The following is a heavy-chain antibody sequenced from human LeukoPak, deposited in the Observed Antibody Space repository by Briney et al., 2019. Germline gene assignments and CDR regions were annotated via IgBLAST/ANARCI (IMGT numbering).Heavy chain of an antibody. CDR3: ARGLLASGDY. Sequence: GGSLRLSCAASGFTVSSNYMSWVRQAPGKGLEWVPIIYSGGNTYYADSVKGRFTISRDNSKNTLYPQMNSLRAEDTAVYYCARGLLASGDYWGQGTLVTVPS. J-gene: IGHJ4*02. CDR2: IYSGGNT. CDR1: GFTVSSNY. V-gene: IGHV3-53*01. D-gene: IGHD3-3*02.